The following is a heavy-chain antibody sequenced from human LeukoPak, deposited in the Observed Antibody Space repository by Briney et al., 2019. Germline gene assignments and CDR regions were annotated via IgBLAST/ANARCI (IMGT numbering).Heavy chain of an antibody. CDR2: INPSGGST. V-gene: IGHV1-46*01. Sequence: ASVKVSCKASGYTFTSYYMHWVRQAPGQGLEWMGIINPSGGSTSYAQQFQGRVTMTRDMSTSTVYMELSSLRSEDTAVYYCARYFNSIHYYDSGGYLNWFDSWGQGTLVSVSS. J-gene: IGHJ5*01. D-gene: IGHD3-22*01. CDR3: ARYFNSIHYYDSGGYLNWFDS. CDR1: GYTFTSYY.